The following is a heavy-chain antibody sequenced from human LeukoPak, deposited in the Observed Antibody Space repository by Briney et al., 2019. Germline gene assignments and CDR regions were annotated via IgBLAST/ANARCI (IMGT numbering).Heavy chain of an antibody. CDR3: ARPQHGDLYAFDI. D-gene: IGHD4-17*01. Sequence: GGSLRLSCAASGFTFTSYWMHWVRQAPGKGLVWVSRVNGDGSSTTYADSVKGRFTISRDNAKNTLYLQMSRLRAEDTAVYYCARPQHGDLYAFDIWGQGTMVTVS. J-gene: IGHJ3*02. CDR1: GFTFTSYW. V-gene: IGHV3-74*01. CDR2: VNGDGSST.